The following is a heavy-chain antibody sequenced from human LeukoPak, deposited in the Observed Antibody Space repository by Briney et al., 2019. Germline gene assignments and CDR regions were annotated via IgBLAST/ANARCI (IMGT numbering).Heavy chain of an antibody. Sequence: GGSLRLSCATSRFTFSSYWMTWVRQAPGKGLEWVANIKTDGSQIYYVDSVKGRFTISRDNAKNSLYLQMNSLRAEDTAVYYCAKLQLGYYYMDVWGKGTTVTISS. V-gene: IGHV3-7*01. CDR2: IKTDGSQI. D-gene: IGHD5-18*01. CDR1: RFTFSSYW. J-gene: IGHJ6*03. CDR3: AKLQLGYYYMDV.